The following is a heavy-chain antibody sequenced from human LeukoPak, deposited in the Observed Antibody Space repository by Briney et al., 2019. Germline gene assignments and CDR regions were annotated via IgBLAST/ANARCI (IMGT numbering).Heavy chain of an antibody. CDR2: ISSSSSYI. D-gene: IGHD1-26*01. Sequence: GGSLRLSCAASGFTFSSYSMNWVRQAPGKGLEWVSSISSSSSYIYYADSVKGRFTISRDNAKSSLYLQTNSLRAEDTAVYYCAKGTRGSYPDAFDIWGQGTMVTVSS. CDR1: GFTFSSYS. V-gene: IGHV3-21*04. CDR3: AKGTRGSYPDAFDI. J-gene: IGHJ3*02.